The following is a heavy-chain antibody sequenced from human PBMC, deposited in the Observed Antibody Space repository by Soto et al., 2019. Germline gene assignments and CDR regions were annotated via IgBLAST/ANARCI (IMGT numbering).Heavy chain of an antibody. D-gene: IGHD2-15*01. CDR1: GFTFSSYW. CDR2: INSDGSST. V-gene: IGHV3-74*01. CDR3: ARSIAAGVNWFDP. Sequence: GGSLRLSCAASGFTFSSYWMHWVRQAPGKGLVGVSRINSDGSSTSYADSVKGRFTISRDNAKNTLYLQMNSLRAEDTAVYYCARSIAAGVNWFDPWGQGTLVTVSS. J-gene: IGHJ5*02.